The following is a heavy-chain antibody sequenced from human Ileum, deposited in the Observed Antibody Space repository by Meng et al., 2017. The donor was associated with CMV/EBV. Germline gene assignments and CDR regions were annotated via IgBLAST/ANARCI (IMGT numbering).Heavy chain of an antibody. CDR1: GFTFTDHY. D-gene: IGHD2-2*01. V-gene: IGHV3-11*01. J-gene: IGHJ4*02. Sequence: GGSLRLSCIASGFTFTDHYMSWIRQAPGEGPEWVADISVSSTTIHYADSVKGRFTISRDNAKNSLYLQMNSLKTEDTAVYYCAPDVPQPLAQIDYWGQGTLVTVSS. CDR3: APDVPQPLAQIDY. CDR2: ISVSSTTI.